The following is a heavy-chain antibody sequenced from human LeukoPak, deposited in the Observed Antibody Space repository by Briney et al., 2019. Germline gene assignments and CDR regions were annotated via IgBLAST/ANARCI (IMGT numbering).Heavy chain of an antibody. Sequence: SETLSLTCTVSGGSISSYSWNWIRQPAGKGLEWIGRIYTSGSTKYSPSLKSRVTMSVDTSKNQFSLKLSSVTAADTAVYYCARDEKTSYYDSSGYYYPDAFDIWGQGTTVTVSS. D-gene: IGHD3-22*01. J-gene: IGHJ3*02. CDR1: GGSISSYS. V-gene: IGHV4-4*07. CDR2: IYTSGST. CDR3: ARDEKTSYYDSSGYYYPDAFDI.